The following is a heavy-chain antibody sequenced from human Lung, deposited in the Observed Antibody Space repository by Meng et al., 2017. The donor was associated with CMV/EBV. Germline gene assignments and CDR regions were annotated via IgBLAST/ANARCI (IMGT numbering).Heavy chain of an antibody. CDR1: GFTFSSYD. CDR3: ARSPTVTTLGTRYGMDV. Sequence: SXAASGFTFSSYDMHWVRQATGKGLEWVSAIGTAGDTYYPGSVKGRFTISRENAKNSLYLQMNSLRAGDTAVYYRARSPTVTTLGTRYGMDVWGQGXTVTVSS. CDR2: IGTAGDT. V-gene: IGHV3-13*01. D-gene: IGHD4-11*01. J-gene: IGHJ6*02.